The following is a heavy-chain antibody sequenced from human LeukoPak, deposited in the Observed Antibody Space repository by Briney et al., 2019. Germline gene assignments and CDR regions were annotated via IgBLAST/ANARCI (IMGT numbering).Heavy chain of an antibody. D-gene: IGHD5-12*01. CDR2: ISSSGFIM. CDR1: GFTFSSYE. Sequence: GGSLRLSCVASGFTFSSYEMNWVRQAPGKGLEWVSYISSSGFIMYYADSVEGRFTISRDNAKNSLYLQMNSLRAEDTAVYYCAKRGSGYDWRLDVWGKGTTVTVSS. CDR3: AKRGSGYDWRLDV. V-gene: IGHV3-48*03. J-gene: IGHJ6*04.